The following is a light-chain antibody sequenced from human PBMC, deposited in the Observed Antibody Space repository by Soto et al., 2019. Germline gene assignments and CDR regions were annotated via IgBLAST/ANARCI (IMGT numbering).Light chain of an antibody. V-gene: IGKV3-15*01. CDR1: QSAGST. Sequence: EIVMTQSPATLSVSPGERATLSCRASQSAGSTLAWYQQKVGQAPRLLIYDASARATGIPARFSGSGSGTEFTLTISSLQSEYFAVYYCQQYNDWPETFGQGTKVDIK. J-gene: IGKJ1*01. CDR3: QQYNDWPET. CDR2: DAS.